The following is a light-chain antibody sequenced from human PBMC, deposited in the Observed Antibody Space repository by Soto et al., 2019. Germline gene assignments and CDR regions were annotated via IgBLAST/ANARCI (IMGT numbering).Light chain of an antibody. CDR3: LQDYNYPRT. V-gene: IGKV1-6*02. Sequence: IQMTQTPSSLSASVGDRVTITCRASQSISSYLNWYQQKPGKAPNLLIYAASTLQSGVPSRFSGSGSGTDFTLTISSLQPEDFATYYCLQDYNYPRTFGQGTKVAIK. CDR1: QSISSY. J-gene: IGKJ1*01. CDR2: AAS.